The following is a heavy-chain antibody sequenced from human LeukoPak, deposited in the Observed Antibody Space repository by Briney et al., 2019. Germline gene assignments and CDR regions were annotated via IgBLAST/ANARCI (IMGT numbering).Heavy chain of an antibody. J-gene: IGHJ4*02. Sequence: SETLSLTCTVSGGSFSSGSYYWSWIRQPPGKGLEWIGYIYYSGSTNYNPSLKSRVTISVDTSKNQFSLKLSSVTAADTAVYYCARIGIAAAALDYWGQGTPVTVSS. CDR2: IYYSGST. D-gene: IGHD6-13*01. CDR3: ARIGIAAAALDY. V-gene: IGHV4-61*01. CDR1: GGSFSSGSYY.